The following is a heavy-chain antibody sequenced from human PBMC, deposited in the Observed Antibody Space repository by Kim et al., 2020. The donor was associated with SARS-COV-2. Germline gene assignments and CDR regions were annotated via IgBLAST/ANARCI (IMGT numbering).Heavy chain of an antibody. D-gene: IGHD3-3*01. CDR2: IKQDGREK. J-gene: IGHJ4*02. V-gene: IGHV3-7*01. CDR1: GFTFSSYW. CDR3: ARDRYDFWSGKDFDY. Sequence: GGSLRLSCAASGFTFSSYWMSWVRQAPGKGLEWVANIKQDGREKYYVDSVKGRFTISRDNAKNSLYLQMNSLRAEDTAVYYCARDRYDFWSGKDFDYWGQGTLVTVSS.